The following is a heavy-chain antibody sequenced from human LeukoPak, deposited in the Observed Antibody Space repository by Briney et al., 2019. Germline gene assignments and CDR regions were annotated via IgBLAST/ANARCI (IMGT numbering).Heavy chain of an antibody. J-gene: IGHJ4*02. V-gene: IGHV4-39*01. D-gene: IGHD2-2*01. CDR1: RGSITNNNYY. CDR3: ASSGYCSSTSCYFFY. CDR2: IYYSGST. Sequence: PSETLSLTCTVSRGSITNNNYYWGWIRQPAGKGLEWIGSIYYSGSTYYNPSLKSRVTISVDTSKNQFSLKLSSVTAADTAVYYCASSGYCSSTSCYFFYWGQGTLVTVSS.